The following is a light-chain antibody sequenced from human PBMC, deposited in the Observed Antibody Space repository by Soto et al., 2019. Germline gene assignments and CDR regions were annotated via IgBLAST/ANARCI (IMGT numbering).Light chain of an antibody. CDR3: QSYDSSLSVV. Sequence: QAVVTQPPSVSGAPGQRVTISCTGSSSNIGAGYDVHWYQQLPGTAPKLLIYGISNRPSGVPDRFSGSKSGTSASLAITGLQAEDEADYYFQSYDSSLSVVFGGGTKLTVL. J-gene: IGLJ2*01. CDR2: GIS. V-gene: IGLV1-40*01. CDR1: SSNIGAGYD.